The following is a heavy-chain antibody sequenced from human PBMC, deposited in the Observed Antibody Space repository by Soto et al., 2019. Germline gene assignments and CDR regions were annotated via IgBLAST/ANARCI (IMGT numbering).Heavy chain of an antibody. V-gene: IGHV3-15*07. J-gene: IGHJ4*02. D-gene: IGHD3-22*01. Sequence: EVQLVDSGGGLEKPGGSLRLSCAASGFVFRNAWINWVRQAPGKGLEWVGRIKSGGATDFAALARGRFAITRDDSRNMAYMQMNNLDTEDTAVYYCTTDSYSTIIDVRFDFWGQGALVTVSS. CDR3: TTDSYSTIIDVRFDF. CDR2: IKSGGAT. CDR1: GFVFRNAW.